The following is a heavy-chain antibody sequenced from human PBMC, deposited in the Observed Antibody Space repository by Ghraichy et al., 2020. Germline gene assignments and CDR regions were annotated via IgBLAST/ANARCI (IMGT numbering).Heavy chain of an antibody. D-gene: IGHD3-3*01. CDR3: ARTGYDFLNYYYYYMDV. CDR1: GGSFSGYY. Sequence: GSLSLTCAVYGGSFSGYYWSWIRQPPGKGLEWIGEINHSGSTNYNPSLKSRVTISVDTSKNQFSLKLSSVTAADTAVYYCARTGYDFLNYYYYYMDVWGKGTTVTVSS. V-gene: IGHV4-34*01. J-gene: IGHJ6*03. CDR2: INHSGST.